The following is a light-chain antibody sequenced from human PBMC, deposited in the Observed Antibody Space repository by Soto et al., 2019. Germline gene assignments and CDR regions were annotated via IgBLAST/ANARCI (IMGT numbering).Light chain of an antibody. CDR1: SRDVGSYNR. CDR3: SSYTSSSTGV. CDR2: EVS. V-gene: IGLV2-18*02. Sequence: QSALTQPPSVAGSPGQSVTISCTGTSRDVGSYNRVSWYQQPPGTAPKLMIYEVSNRPSGGPDRFSGAQSGNTASLTISVLQAEDEADYYCSSYTSSSTGVFGGGTKLTVL. J-gene: IGLJ3*02.